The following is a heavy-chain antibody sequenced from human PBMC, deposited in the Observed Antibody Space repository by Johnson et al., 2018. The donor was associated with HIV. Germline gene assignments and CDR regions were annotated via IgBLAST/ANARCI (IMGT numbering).Heavy chain of an antibody. CDR1: GFTFSSYA. D-gene: IGHD1-26*01. CDR2: ISFAGNNK. J-gene: IGHJ3*02. Sequence: QLVESGGGVVQPGRSLRLSCAASGFTFSSYAMHWVRQAPGKGLEWVAAISFAGNNKYYADSVKGRFTISIDNSKNTLYLQMNSLRAEDTAVYYCAKDTVSGSYYDAFDIWGQGTMVTVSS. V-gene: IGHV3-30*04. CDR3: AKDTVSGSYYDAFDI.